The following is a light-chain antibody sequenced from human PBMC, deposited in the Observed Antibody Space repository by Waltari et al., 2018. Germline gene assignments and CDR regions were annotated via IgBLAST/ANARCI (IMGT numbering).Light chain of an antibody. V-gene: IGKV1-5*03. J-gene: IGKJ1*01. Sequence: DIQMTQSPSTLPASVGDRATIICRDSQNIKIWLTWYQQKPGKAPTLLIYKASSLQSGVPSRFSGSGSGTEFALTINSLQPDDFATYYCQQYDTYPWTFGHGTKVEIK. CDR3: QQYDTYPWT. CDR2: KAS. CDR1: QNIKIW.